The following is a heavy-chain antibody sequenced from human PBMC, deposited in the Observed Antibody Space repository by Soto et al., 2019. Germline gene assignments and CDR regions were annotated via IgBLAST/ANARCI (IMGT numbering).Heavy chain of an antibody. CDR1: GFTCSSYG. D-gene: IGHD2-15*01. CDR2: IWYDGSNK. V-gene: IGHV3-33*01. J-gene: IGHJ4*02. Sequence: PGGSLRLSCAASGFTCSSYGMHWVRQAPGKGLEWVAVIWYDGSNKYYADSVKGRFTISRDNSKNTLYLQMNSLRAEDTAVYYCARAVEMATPTFFDYWGQGTLVPVSS. CDR3: ARAVEMATPTFFDY.